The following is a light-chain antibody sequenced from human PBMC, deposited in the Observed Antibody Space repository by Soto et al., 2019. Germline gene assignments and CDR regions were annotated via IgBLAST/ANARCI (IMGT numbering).Light chain of an antibody. CDR1: QSISNW. CDR2: DAS. CDR3: QQYNSYPWT. V-gene: IGKV1-5*01. J-gene: IGKJ1*01. Sequence: DIQMTQSPSTLSASLGDRVTITCRASQSISNWLAWYQQKPGKAPNLLIFDASSLQSGVPSRFSGSGSGTEFTLTISSLQPGDFATFYCQQYNSYPWTFGQWTKVEIK.